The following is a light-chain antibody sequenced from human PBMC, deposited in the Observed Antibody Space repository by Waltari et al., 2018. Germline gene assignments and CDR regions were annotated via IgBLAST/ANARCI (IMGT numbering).Light chain of an antibody. V-gene: IGKV3-20*01. CDR3: QKYDRLPAT. J-gene: IGKJ1*01. CDR1: QSVGRY. CDR2: GAS. Sequence: EIVLTQSPGPLSLYPGERATLSCRASQSVGRYLAWYQQKPGQAPRLLVYGASSRATGIPDRFSGSGSGTDFSLTISRLEPEDFAVYFCQKYDRLPATFGQGTKVEIK.